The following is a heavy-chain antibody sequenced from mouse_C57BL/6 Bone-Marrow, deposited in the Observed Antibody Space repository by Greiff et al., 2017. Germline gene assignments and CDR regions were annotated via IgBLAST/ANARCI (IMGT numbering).Heavy chain of an antibody. CDR3: ASGWVLYAMDY. Sequence: VQLQQSGAELVKPGASVKISCKASGYAFSSYWMNWVKQRPGKGLEWIGQIYPGDGDTNYNGKFKGKATLTADKSSSTAYMQLSSLTSEDSAVYFCASGWVLYAMDYWGQGTSVTVSS. J-gene: IGHJ4*01. D-gene: IGHD3-2*02. CDR2: IYPGDGDT. CDR1: GYAFSSYW. V-gene: IGHV1-80*01.